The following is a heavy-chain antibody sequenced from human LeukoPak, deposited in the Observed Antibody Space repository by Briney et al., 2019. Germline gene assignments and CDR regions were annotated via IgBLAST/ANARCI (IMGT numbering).Heavy chain of an antibody. D-gene: IGHD1-26*01. CDR2: INHSGST. Sequence: SEALSLTCAVYGGSFSGYYWSWIRQPPGKGLEWIGEINHSGSTNYNPSLKSRVTISVDTSKNQFSLKLSSVTAADTAVYYCARDHGGSYDAFDIWGQGTMVTVSS. V-gene: IGHV4-34*01. CDR1: GGSFSGYY. J-gene: IGHJ3*02. CDR3: ARDHGGSYDAFDI.